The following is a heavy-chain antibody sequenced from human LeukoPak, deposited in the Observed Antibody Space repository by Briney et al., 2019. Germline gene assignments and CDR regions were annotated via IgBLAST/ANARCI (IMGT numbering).Heavy chain of an antibody. CDR1: GFPFSSYW. Sequence: GGSLRLSCAASGFPFSSYWMSWARQAPGKGLECVANIKQDGSDKYYVDSVKGRFTISRDNAKNSLNLQLNSLRADDTAVYYCARLTGTTGFDYWGQGTLVTVSS. J-gene: IGHJ4*02. D-gene: IGHD1-1*01. CDR3: ARLTGTTGFDY. V-gene: IGHV3-7*01. CDR2: IKQDGSDK.